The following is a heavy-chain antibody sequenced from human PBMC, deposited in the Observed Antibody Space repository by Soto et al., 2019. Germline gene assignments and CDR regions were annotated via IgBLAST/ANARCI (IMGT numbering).Heavy chain of an antibody. CDR2: INHSGST. V-gene: IGHV4-34*01. CDR3: ARGNDYGDYNY. CDR1: GGSFSGYY. D-gene: IGHD4-17*01. Sequence: SETLSLTCAVYGGSFSGYYWSWIRQPPGKGLEWIGEINHSGSTNYNPSLKSRVTISVDTSKNQFSLKLSSVTAADTAVYYCARGNDYGDYNYWGQGTLVTAPQ. J-gene: IGHJ4*02.